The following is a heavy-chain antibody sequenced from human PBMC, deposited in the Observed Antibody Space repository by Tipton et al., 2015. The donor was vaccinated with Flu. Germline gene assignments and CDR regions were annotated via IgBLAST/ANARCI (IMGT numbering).Heavy chain of an antibody. CDR1: GGTFSSYG. J-gene: IGHJ3*02. D-gene: IGHD1-26*01. CDR2: IIPISGTT. CDR3: ARASSYSGIYYAGLDAFDI. Sequence: QVQLVQSGPEVKKPGSSVKVSCKASGGTFSSYGFNWVRQAPGQGLEWMGGIIPISGTTNYAQKFQDRVTITADESTSKAYMELSSLRSEDTAVYYCARASSYSGIYYAGLDAFDIWGQGTMVTVSS. V-gene: IGHV1-69*01.